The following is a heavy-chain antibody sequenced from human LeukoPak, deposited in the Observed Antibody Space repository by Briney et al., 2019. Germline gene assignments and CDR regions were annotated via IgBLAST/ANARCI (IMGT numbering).Heavy chain of an antibody. CDR2: INPNSGGT. CDR3: ASAVSYSYGHYFDY. V-gene: IGHV1-2*02. CDR1: GYTFTGYY. Sequence: ASVKVSCKASGYTFTGYYIHWVRQAPGQGLEWIGWINPNSGGTNYAQKFQGRVTMTRDTSISTAYMELSRLISDDTAVYYCASAVSYSYGHYFDYWGQGTLVTVSS. D-gene: IGHD5-18*01. J-gene: IGHJ4*02.